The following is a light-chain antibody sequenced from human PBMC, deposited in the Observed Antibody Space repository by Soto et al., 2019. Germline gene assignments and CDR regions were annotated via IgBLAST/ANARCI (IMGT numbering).Light chain of an antibody. Sequence: EIVLTQSPGTLSLSPGERATLSCRASQDVDSNFLAWYQQRPGQAPRLLIYGSSRRATGIPDRFSGSGSGTDFTLTNSRVGPEDIAVYFCHQYYSSITFGGGTKVEVK. CDR3: HQYYSSIT. CDR1: QDVDSNF. CDR2: GSS. V-gene: IGKV3-20*01. J-gene: IGKJ4*01.